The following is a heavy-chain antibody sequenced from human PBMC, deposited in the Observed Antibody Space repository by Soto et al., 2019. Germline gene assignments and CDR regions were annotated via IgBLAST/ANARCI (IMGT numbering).Heavy chain of an antibody. CDR1: GGTFSSYA. J-gene: IGHJ4*02. CDR3: ARGSVYGGNALFDY. D-gene: IGHD4-17*01. CDR2: IIPIFGTA. V-gene: IGHV1-69*12. Sequence: QVQLVQSGAEVKKPGSSVKVSCKASGGTFSSYAISWVRQAPEQGLEWMGGIIPIFGTANYAQKFQGRVTITADESTSTAYMELSSLRSEDTAVYYCARGSVYGGNALFDYWGQGTLVTVSS.